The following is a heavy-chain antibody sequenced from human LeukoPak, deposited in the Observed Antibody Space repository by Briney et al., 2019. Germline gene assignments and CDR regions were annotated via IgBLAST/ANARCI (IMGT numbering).Heavy chain of an antibody. D-gene: IGHD1-20*01. Sequence: GGSLRLSCAASGFTFGDYAMHWVRQVPGKGLEWVSGISYNSGNINYADSVKGRFTISRDSANNSLYLQMNSLRPEDTALYYCAKAVTERYYYYGMDVWGQGTTVTVSS. V-gene: IGHV3-9*01. CDR1: GFTFGDYA. CDR3: AKAVTERYYYYGMDV. J-gene: IGHJ6*02. CDR2: ISYNSGNI.